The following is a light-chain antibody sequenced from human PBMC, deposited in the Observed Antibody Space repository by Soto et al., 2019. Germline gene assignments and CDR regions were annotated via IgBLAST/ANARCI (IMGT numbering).Light chain of an antibody. Sequence: DIPMTQSPSMLSASVGDRVTIACWASQSIRRWLAWYQQKPGKAPKLLIFDASTLESGVPSRFSGRRSETEFTLTISSLQPDDYATYYCQQYNSYSPATFGQGTKVEI. CDR2: DAS. J-gene: IGKJ1*01. CDR1: QSIRRW. V-gene: IGKV1-5*01. CDR3: QQYNSYSPAT.